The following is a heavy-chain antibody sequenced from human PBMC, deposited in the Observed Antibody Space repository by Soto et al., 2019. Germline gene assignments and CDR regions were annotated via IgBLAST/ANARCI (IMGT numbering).Heavy chain of an antibody. CDR3: AKSSRLSASALPEFFDH. CDR2: ISGTDDYT. J-gene: IGHJ5*02. CDR1: GLTFSHFA. Sequence: GGTLRLSCAASGLTFSHFAMTWVRQAPGQGLEWLSSISGTDDYTYYADSVKGRFTLSRDKARITLFLHMKKLRADDTAMYYSAKSSRLSASALPEFFDHWRLVNPV. D-gene: IGHD3-10*01. V-gene: IGHV3-23*01.